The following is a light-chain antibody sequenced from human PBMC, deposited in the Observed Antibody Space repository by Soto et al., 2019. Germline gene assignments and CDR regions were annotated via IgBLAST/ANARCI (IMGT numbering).Light chain of an antibody. J-gene: IGKJ4*01. CDR2: GAY. V-gene: IGKV3-15*01. CDR3: QQYNNWPPLT. CDR1: QSVSTT. Sequence: EIVMTQSPATLSVSPGERAALSCRASQSVSTTLAWYQQKPGQAPRLLIYGAYTRATGIPARFSGSGSGTEFTLTISSLQSEDFAVHYCQQYNNWPPLTFGGGTKVEIK.